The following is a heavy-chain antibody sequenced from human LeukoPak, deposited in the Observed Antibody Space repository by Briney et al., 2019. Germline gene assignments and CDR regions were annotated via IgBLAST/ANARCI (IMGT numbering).Heavy chain of an antibody. CDR1: GFTFSSYT. CDR3: ARGPPLFDP. J-gene: IGHJ5*02. Sequence: GGSLRLSCAASGFTFSSYTMNWVRQAPGQGLEWVSYIDLSGSTLYYVDSVKGRFTISRDNAKNSLYLQMNSLRAEDTAVYYCARGPPLFDPWGQGTLVAVSS. V-gene: IGHV3-48*04. CDR2: IDLSGSTL.